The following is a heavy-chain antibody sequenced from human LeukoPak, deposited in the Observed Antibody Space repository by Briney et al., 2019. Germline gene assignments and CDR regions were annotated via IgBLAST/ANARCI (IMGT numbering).Heavy chain of an antibody. Sequence: SETLSLTCTVSGGSISSYYWSWIRQPAGKGLEWIGRIYTSGNTNYNPSLKSRVTMSVDTSKNQFSLKLTSVTAADTALYYCAREPVGATFYGSGSFDYWGQGTLVTVSS. V-gene: IGHV4-4*07. CDR1: GGSISSYY. J-gene: IGHJ4*02. CDR2: IYTSGNT. CDR3: AREPVGATFYGSGSFDY. D-gene: IGHD3-10*01.